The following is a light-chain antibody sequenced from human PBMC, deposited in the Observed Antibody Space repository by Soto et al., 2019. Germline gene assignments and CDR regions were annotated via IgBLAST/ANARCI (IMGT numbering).Light chain of an antibody. V-gene: IGKV1-5*01. CDR3: QQYNTYLT. J-gene: IGKJ1*01. CDR1: QSISRW. Sequence: DIQMTQSPSTLSASVGNRVTISCRASQSISRWLAWYQQKPGKAPKLLIHDASSLESGVPSRFSGSGSGTEFTLTNSNLQPGDVATYYCQQYNTYLTFGQGTKVEIK. CDR2: DAS.